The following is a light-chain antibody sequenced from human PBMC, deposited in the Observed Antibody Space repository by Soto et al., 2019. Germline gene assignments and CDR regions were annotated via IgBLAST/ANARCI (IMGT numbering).Light chain of an antibody. J-gene: IGLJ1*01. CDR2: NNN. V-gene: IGLV1-44*01. Sequence: QSVLTQPPSASGTPGQRVTISCSGGSSNIGTNAVNWYQQLPGTAPKLLIYNNNQRPSGVPDPFSGSKSGTSASLAISGLQSEDEAEYYCAAWDDSMNGYVFGTGTKLTVL. CDR3: AAWDDSMNGYV. CDR1: SSNIGTNA.